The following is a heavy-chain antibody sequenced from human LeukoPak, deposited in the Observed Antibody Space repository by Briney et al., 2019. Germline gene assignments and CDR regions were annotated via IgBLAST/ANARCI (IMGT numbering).Heavy chain of an antibody. CDR2: TYYRSKWYN. Sequence: SQTLSLTCAISGDSVSSDSATWSWSRQSPSRGLEWLGRTYYRSKWYNDYAVSVKSRVPINPDTSKNQFSLQLNSVTPDDTAVYYCARRGPAGSSSSGMDVWGQGTTVTVSS. D-gene: IGHD6-6*01. CDR3: ARRGPAGSSSSGMDV. J-gene: IGHJ6*02. CDR1: GDSVSSDSAT. V-gene: IGHV6-1*01.